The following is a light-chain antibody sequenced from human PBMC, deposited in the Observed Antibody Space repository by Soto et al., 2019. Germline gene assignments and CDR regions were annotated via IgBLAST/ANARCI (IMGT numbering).Light chain of an antibody. Sequence: SPSTLSLSPGDKASLSRRASQSTSYFAWYQHKRGQAPRLLIYGSSTRAPGTPDRFTASGSGTDFTLTISRLEAEDFAVYFCQRYGRSQWTFGQGTKVDIK. CDR2: GSS. CDR3: QRYGRSQWT. V-gene: IGKV3-20*01. J-gene: IGKJ1*01. CDR1: QSTSY.